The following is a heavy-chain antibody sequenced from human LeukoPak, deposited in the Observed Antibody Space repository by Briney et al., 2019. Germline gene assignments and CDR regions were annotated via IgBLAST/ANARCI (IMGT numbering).Heavy chain of an antibody. D-gene: IGHD3-22*01. J-gene: IGHJ4*02. Sequence: PSETLSLTCAVSGYSISSGYYWGWIRQPPGQGLEWIGSIYHSGSTYYNPSLKSRVTISVDTSKNQFSLKLSSVTAADTAVYYCARAATSMYYYDSSGYDHWGQGTLVTVSS. CDR2: IYHSGST. CDR3: ARAATSMYYYDSSGYDH. V-gene: IGHV4-38-2*01. CDR1: GYSISSGYY.